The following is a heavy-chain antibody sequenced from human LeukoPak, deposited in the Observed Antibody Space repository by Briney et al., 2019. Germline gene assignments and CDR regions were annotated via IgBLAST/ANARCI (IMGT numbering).Heavy chain of an antibody. Sequence: GASVKVSCKASGGTFSSYAISWVRQAPGQGLEWMGGIIPIFGTANYAQKFQGRVTITADESTSTAYMELSSLRSEDTAVCYCATIYPYDYVWGSYRREASDYWGQGTLVTVSS. J-gene: IGHJ4*02. CDR1: GGTFSSYA. CDR3: ATIYPYDYVWGSYRREASDY. V-gene: IGHV1-69*13. CDR2: IIPIFGTA. D-gene: IGHD3-16*02.